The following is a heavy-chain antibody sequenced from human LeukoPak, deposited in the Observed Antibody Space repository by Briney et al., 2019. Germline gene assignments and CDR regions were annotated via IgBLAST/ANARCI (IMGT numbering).Heavy chain of an antibody. CDR3: AKGDESLVVPAAIRHYYYYRMDL. CDR1: GFTFSRYW. CDR2: INSEGSST. V-gene: IGHV3-74*01. D-gene: IGHD2-2*01. Sequence: GGCLRLSCAASGFTFSRYWMHWVREAPGKGVVWVSRINSEGSSTSYADSVKDRFTISRDNAKNTLYLQMNSLRAEDTAVYYCAKGDESLVVPAAIRHYYYYRMDLWRQRTTVTVPS. J-gene: IGHJ6*02.